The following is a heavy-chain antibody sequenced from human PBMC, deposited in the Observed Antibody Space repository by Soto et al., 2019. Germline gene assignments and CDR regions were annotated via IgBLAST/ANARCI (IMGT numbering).Heavy chain of an antibody. Sequence: GGSLRLSCAASGFTFSSYSMNWVRQAPGKGLEWVSSISSSSSYIYYADSVKGRFTISRDNAKNSLYLQMNSLRAEDTAVYYCARVGAPDYYDSSGYYVLDYWGQGTLVTVSS. V-gene: IGHV3-21*01. CDR2: ISSSSSYI. CDR1: GFTFSSYS. J-gene: IGHJ4*02. D-gene: IGHD3-22*01. CDR3: ARVGAPDYYDSSGYYVLDY.